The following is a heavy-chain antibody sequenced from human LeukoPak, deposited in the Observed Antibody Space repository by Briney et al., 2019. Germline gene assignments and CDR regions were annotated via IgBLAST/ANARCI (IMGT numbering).Heavy chain of an antibody. Sequence: GASVKVSCKASGGTFSSYAISWVRQAPGQGLEWMGGIIPIFGTGNYAQKFQGRVTITTDESTSTAYMELSSLRSEDTAVYYCARCITMIAVGGSWFDPWGQGTLVTVSS. V-gene: IGHV1-69*05. CDR2: IIPIFGTG. CDR3: ARCITMIAVGGSWFDP. D-gene: IGHD3-22*01. CDR1: GGTFSSYA. J-gene: IGHJ5*02.